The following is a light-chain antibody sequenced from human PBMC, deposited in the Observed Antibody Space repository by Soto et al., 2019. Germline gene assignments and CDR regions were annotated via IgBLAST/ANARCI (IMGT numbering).Light chain of an antibody. V-gene: IGKV1-39*01. CDR1: QSISTY. J-gene: IGKJ3*01. CDR3: QQNYNSPFN. CDR2: GAS. Sequence: DIQMTQSPSSLSASVGDRVTITCRASQSISTYLNWYQQKPGKAPKLLIYGASTLQSGVPSRFSGSGSGSDFTLTVSSLQPEDSATYFCQQNYNSPFNFGPGTNVDIK.